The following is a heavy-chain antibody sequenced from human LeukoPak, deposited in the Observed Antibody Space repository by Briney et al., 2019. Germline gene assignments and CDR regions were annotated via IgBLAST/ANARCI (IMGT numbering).Heavy chain of an antibody. V-gene: IGHV3-23*01. CDR1: GFTFSSYA. J-gene: IGHJ4*02. Sequence: PGGPLRLSCAASGFTFSSYAMSWVRQAPGKGLEWVSAISGSGGSTYYADSVKGRFTISRDNSKNTLYLQMNSLRAEDTAVYYCAKEPAYDSSGYYFDYWGQGTLVTVSS. CDR3: AKEPAYDSSGYYFDY. CDR2: ISGSGGST. D-gene: IGHD3-22*01.